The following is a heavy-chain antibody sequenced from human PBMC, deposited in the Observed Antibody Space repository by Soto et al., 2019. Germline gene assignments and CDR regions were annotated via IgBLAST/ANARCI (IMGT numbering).Heavy chain of an antibody. CDR1: GGSFSGYY. CDR2: INHSGST. CDR3: ARLPRGYNYGMDV. J-gene: IGHJ6*02. V-gene: IGHV4-34*01. Sequence: QVQLQQWGAGRLKPSETLSLTCAVYGGSFSGYYWSWIRQPPGKGLEWIGEINHSGSTNYNPSLKSRVTISVDTSKNQFSLKLSSVTAADTAVYYCARLPRGYNYGMDVWGQGTTVTVSS.